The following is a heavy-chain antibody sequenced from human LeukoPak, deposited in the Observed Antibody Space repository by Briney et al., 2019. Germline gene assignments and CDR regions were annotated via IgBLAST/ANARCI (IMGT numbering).Heavy chain of an antibody. CDR2: ISWNSGSI. D-gene: IGHD5/OR15-5a*01. Sequence: GGSLRLSCAASGFTFDDYAMHWVRQAPGKGLEWVSGISWNSGSIGYADSVKGRFTISRDNAKNSLYLQMNSLRAEDTALYYCAKEDRGYFDYWGQGTLVTVSS. CDR3: AKEDRGYFDY. CDR1: GFTFDDYA. J-gene: IGHJ4*02. V-gene: IGHV3-9*01.